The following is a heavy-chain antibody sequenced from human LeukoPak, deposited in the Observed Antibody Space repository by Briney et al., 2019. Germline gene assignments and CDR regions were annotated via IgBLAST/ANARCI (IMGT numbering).Heavy chain of an antibody. Sequence: GASVKVSCKASGYTFNGYYMHWLRQAPGQGLEWMGWINPNSGGTNYAQKFQGRVTMTRDTSISTAYMELSRLRSDDTAVYYCAREGYDFVSWFDPWGQGTLVTVSS. D-gene: IGHD2-2*01. J-gene: IGHJ5*02. V-gene: IGHV1-2*02. CDR3: AREGYDFVSWFDP. CDR2: INPNSGGT. CDR1: GYTFNGYY.